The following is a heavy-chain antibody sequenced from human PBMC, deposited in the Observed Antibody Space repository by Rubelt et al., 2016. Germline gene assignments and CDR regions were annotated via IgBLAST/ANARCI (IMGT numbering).Heavy chain of an antibody. CDR3: AAIDTAIWAF. V-gene: IGHV1-18*01. Sequence: QVQLVQSENDVKTPGASVTVSCKASGYRYDTFGFTWLRQAPGQGPEWMGWISFHNATSLHAQKFLGRLTLTKDTCTGTAFRRVRVLRPDDTATYYCAAIDTAIWAFWGQGTRVIVSS. CDR1: GYRYDTFG. CDR2: ISFHNATS. D-gene: IGHD2/OR15-2a*01. J-gene: IGHJ4*02.